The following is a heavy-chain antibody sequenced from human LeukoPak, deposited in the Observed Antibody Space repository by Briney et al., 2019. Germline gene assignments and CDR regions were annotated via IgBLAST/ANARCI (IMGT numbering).Heavy chain of an antibody. CDR3: ARLFGSGSYWLDS. V-gene: IGHV3-21*01. CDR1: GFTFSSYG. Sequence: GGSLRLSCVASGFTFSSYGMTWVRQAPGKGLEWVSSININSRYIYYADSEKGRFTISRDNAKNSLYLQMNSLRAEDTAVYYCARLFGSGSYWLDSWGQGTLVTVSS. CDR2: ININSRYI. J-gene: IGHJ4*02. D-gene: IGHD3-10*01.